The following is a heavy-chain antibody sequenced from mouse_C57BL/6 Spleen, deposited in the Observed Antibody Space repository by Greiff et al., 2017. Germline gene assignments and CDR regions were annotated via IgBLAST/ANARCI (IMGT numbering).Heavy chain of an antibody. CDR2: ISYSGST. D-gene: IGHD1-1*01. J-gene: IGHJ1*03. CDR1: GYSITSDY. CDR3: ARYGNYYGSSYGYCDV. Sequence: EVKLQESGPGLAKPSQTLSLTCSVTGYSITSDYWNWIRKFPGNKLEYMGYISYSGSTYYNPSLESRISITRDTSKNQYYLQLNSVTTDDTATYYCARYGNYYGSSYGYCDVWGTGTTVTVSS. V-gene: IGHV3-8*01.